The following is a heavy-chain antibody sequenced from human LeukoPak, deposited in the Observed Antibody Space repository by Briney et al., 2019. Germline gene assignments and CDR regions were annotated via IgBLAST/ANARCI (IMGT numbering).Heavy chain of an antibody. CDR1: GFTFSSYE. J-gene: IGHJ4*02. D-gene: IGHD6-6*01. Sequence: GGSLRLSCAASGFTFSSYEMNWVRQAPGKGLEWVSYISSSGSTIYYADSVKGRFTISRDNSKNTLYLQMNSLRAEDTAVYYCARDESSSSGWAFDYWGQGTLVTVSS. V-gene: IGHV3-48*03. CDR3: ARDESSSSGWAFDY. CDR2: ISSSGSTI.